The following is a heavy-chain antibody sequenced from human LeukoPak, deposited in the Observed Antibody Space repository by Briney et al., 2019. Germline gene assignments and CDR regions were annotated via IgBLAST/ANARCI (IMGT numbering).Heavy chain of an antibody. D-gene: IGHD1-26*01. V-gene: IGHV4-34*01. CDR1: GGSFSGYY. J-gene: IGHJ4*02. CDR3: ARIEATWIRAVDY. CDR2: INHSGST. Sequence: SETLSLTCAVYGGSFSGYYWSWIRQPPGKGLEWIGEINHSGSTNYNPSLKSRVTISVDTSKNQFSLKLSSVTAADTAVYYCARIEATWIRAVDYWGQGTLVTVSS.